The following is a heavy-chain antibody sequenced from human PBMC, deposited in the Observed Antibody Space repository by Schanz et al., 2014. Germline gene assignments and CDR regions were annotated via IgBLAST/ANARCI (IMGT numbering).Heavy chain of an antibody. V-gene: IGHV3-30*18. Sequence: VQLLESGGGVVQPGRSLRLSCAASGFAFSVYGMHWVRQAPGKGLEWVAAMSYDGSIKYYGDSVKGRFTISRDNSKNTLYLHMNTLRSEDTAVYYCAKDSTHIDIVLVPTAIDYWGQGTLVTDSS. CDR1: GFAFSVYG. J-gene: IGHJ4*02. CDR2: MSYDGSIK. D-gene: IGHD2-2*01. CDR3: AKDSTHIDIVLVPTAIDY.